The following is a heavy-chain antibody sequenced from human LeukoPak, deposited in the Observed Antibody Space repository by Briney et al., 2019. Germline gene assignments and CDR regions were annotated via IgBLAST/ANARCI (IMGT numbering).Heavy chain of an antibody. CDR3: ARVLVRYSNGFPYYYGMDV. CDR1: GDSISSYY. D-gene: IGHD5-18*01. Sequence: SETLSLTCTVSGDSISSYYWSWIRQSPGKGLEWIGYIYYSGSTNYNPSLKSRVTMSVDTSKNHLSLKLTSVTAADTAVYYCARVLVRYSNGFPYYYGMDVWGKGTTVTVSS. V-gene: IGHV4-59*01. J-gene: IGHJ6*04. CDR2: IYYSGST.